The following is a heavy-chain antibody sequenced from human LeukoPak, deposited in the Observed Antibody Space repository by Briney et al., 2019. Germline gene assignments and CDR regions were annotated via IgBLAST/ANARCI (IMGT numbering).Heavy chain of an antibody. Sequence: GGSLRLSCAASGFTFSSCSMNWVRQAPGKGLEWVSSISSSSSYIYYADSVKGRFTISRDNAKNSLYLQMNSLRAEDTAVYYCARDQDSYGQDYYDNSGYYRWGQGTLVTVSS. CDR1: GFTFSSCS. CDR3: ARDQDSYGQDYYDNSGYYR. J-gene: IGHJ4*02. D-gene: IGHD3-22*01. CDR2: ISSSSSYI. V-gene: IGHV3-21*01.